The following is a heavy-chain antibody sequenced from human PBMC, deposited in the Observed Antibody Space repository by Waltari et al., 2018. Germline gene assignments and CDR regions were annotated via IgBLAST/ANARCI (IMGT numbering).Heavy chain of an antibody. V-gene: IGHV4-4*02. CDR2: IYHSGST. CDR1: GGSISSSHW. Sequence: QGQLQESGPGLVKPSGTLSLTCAVSGGSISSSHWWSWVRQPPGKGLEWIGEIYHSGSTNYKPSLKSRVTISVDKSKNQFSLKLNSVTAADTAVYYCARPYCSSTNCYLDAFDIWGQGTMVTVSS. CDR3: ARPYCSSTNCYLDAFDI. J-gene: IGHJ3*02. D-gene: IGHD2-2*01.